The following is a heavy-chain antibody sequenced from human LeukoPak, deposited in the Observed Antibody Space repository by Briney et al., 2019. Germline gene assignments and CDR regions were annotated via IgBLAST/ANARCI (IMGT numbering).Heavy chain of an antibody. CDR1: GGSISSSSYY. Sequence: PSETLSLTCTVSGGSISSSSYYWGWIRQPPGKGLEWIGSIYYSGSTYYNPSLKSRVTISVDTSKNQFSLKLSSVTAADTAVYYCARGPSGVVPAATWFDPWGQGTLVTVSS. CDR2: IYYSGST. CDR3: ARGPSGVVPAATWFDP. J-gene: IGHJ5*02. V-gene: IGHV4-39*01. D-gene: IGHD2-2*01.